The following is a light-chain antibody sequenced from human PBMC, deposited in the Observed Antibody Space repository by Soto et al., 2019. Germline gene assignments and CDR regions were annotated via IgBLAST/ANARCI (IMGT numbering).Light chain of an antibody. CDR2: DAS. CDR1: ESVVSSY. V-gene: IGKV3-20*01. CDR3: QQYGSIPWT. J-gene: IGKJ1*01. Sequence: EIVLTQSPGTLSLSPGERATLSCRATESVVSSYLAWYQLKPGQAPRLLIYDASSRATGIPGRFSGSGSGTDFTLTISRLEPEDFAVYYCQQYGSIPWTFGQGTKVDIK.